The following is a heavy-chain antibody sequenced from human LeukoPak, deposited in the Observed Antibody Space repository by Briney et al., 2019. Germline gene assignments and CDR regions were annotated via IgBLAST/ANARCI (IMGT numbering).Heavy chain of an antibody. CDR3: TRDRVGSGSYRDV. Sequence: ASVKVSCKASGYTFTGYYMHWVRQAPGPGLEWMGRINPNSGGTNYAQKFQGGVTMTRDTSISTAYMELSRLRSDDTAVYYCTRDRVGSGSYRDVWGKGTTVTVSS. J-gene: IGHJ6*04. V-gene: IGHV1-2*06. CDR2: INPNSGGT. CDR1: GYTFTGYY. D-gene: IGHD3-10*01.